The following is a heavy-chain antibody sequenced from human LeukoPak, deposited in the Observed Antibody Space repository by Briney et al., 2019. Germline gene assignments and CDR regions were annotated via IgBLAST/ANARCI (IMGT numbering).Heavy chain of an antibody. J-gene: IGHJ6*02. CDR2: ISISGGST. CDR3: AKVLQYYYYAMDV. Sequence: GGSLRLFCAASGFTFSSYAMSWVRQAPGKGLEWVSAISISGGSTYYADSVKGRFTISRDNSKNTLYLQMNSLRAEDTAVYYCAKVLQYYYYAMDVWGQGTTVTVSS. D-gene: IGHD5-24*01. CDR1: GFTFSSYA. V-gene: IGHV3-23*01.